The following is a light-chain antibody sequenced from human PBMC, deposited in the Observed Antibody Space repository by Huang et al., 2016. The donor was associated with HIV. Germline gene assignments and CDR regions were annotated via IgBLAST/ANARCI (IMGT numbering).Light chain of an antibody. CDR1: QDIRNY. CDR2: AAS. Sequence: GDRVTITCRSRQDIRNYLACYQQKPGTAPKLLISAASTLQSGVPSRFSGSGSGTDFTLTIGSLQPEDVATYYCQNYNSAPYTFGQGTKLEIK. CDR3: QNYNSAPYT. J-gene: IGKJ2*01. V-gene: IGKV1-27*01.